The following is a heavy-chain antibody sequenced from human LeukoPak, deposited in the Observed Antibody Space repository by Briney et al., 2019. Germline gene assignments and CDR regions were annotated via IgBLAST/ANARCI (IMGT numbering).Heavy chain of an antibody. J-gene: IGHJ6*02. V-gene: IGHV3-30*18. CDR2: MSFDGSNK. CDR1: GFSFRNYG. D-gene: IGHD1-26*01. CDR3: AKDWKWADKNYYYYYGMDV. Sequence: GGSLRLSCAASGFSFRNYGMHWARQAPGKGLEGVAVMSFDGSNKNHADSVKGQFTISRDNSKNTLYLQMNSLRAEDTAVYYCAKDWKWADKNYYYYYGMDVWGQGTTVTVSS.